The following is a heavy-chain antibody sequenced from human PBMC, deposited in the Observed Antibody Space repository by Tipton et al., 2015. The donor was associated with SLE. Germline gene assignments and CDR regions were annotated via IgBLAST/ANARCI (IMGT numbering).Heavy chain of an antibody. Sequence: SLRLSCAASGFTFSTYGLHWVRQAPGKGLEWVAFIRYDGTNKYYADSVKGRFTIFRDNSKNTLYLQINGLRPEDTAVYYCAKDPIVGAAYYLGMDVWGQGTTVTVAS. J-gene: IGHJ6*02. CDR3: AKDPIVGAAYYLGMDV. CDR1: GFTFSTYG. D-gene: IGHD6-19*01. CDR2: IRYDGTNK. V-gene: IGHV3-30*02.